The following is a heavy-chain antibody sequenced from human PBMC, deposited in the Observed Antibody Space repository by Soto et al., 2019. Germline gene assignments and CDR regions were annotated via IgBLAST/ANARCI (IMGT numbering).Heavy chain of an antibody. D-gene: IGHD6-13*01. CDR1: GFTFSSYA. Sequence: GGSLRLSCAASGFTFSSYAMSWVRQAPGKGLEWVSAISGNGGSTYYADSVKGRFTISRDNSKNTLYLQMNSLRAEDTAVYYCAKRAVMAAAGTQPYYYGMDVCGQGTTVTVSS. J-gene: IGHJ6*02. CDR3: AKRAVMAAAGTQPYYYGMDV. V-gene: IGHV3-23*01. CDR2: ISGNGGST.